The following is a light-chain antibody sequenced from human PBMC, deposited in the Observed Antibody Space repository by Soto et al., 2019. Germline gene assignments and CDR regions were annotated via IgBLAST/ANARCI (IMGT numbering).Light chain of an antibody. V-gene: IGKV3-11*01. Sequence: EIVLTQSPTTLPVSPGERATLSCRASQSVGSNLAWFQEKPGQPPSLLIYDASNRATGIPARFSGSGSETDFTLTISRLEPEDVAFYYGLQRDNGLTFGGGTKVEI. CDR3: LQRDNGLT. CDR2: DAS. J-gene: IGKJ4*02. CDR1: QSVGSN.